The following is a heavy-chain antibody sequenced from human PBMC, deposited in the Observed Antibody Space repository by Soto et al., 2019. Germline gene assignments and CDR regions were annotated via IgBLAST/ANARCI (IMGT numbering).Heavy chain of an antibody. CDR3: AREPFIAVTQPDAFDI. CDR1: GYTFTGYY. V-gene: IGHV1-2*02. Sequence: QVQLVQSGAEVKKPGASVKVSCKASGYTFTGYYMHWVRQAPGQGLEWMGWINPNSGGTNYAQKFQVRVTMTRDTSLSTAYMELSRLRSDDTAVYYCAREPFIAVTQPDAFDIWGQGTMVTVSS. J-gene: IGHJ3*02. D-gene: IGHD6-19*01. CDR2: INPNSGGT.